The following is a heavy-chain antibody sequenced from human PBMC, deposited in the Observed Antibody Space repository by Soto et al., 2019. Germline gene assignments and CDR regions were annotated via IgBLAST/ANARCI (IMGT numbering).Heavy chain of an antibody. D-gene: IGHD5-12*01. CDR3: ARGAYSGYDPYYFDY. V-gene: IGHV4-31*03. Sequence: PSETLSLTCTVSGGSISGSGTYYWNWIRQHPGKGLEWIGYIYYTGSTHYNPSFESRLTISVDTSKNQFALRLSSVTAADTAVYYCARGAYSGYDPYYFDYWGQGTLVTVS. CDR2: IYYTGST. CDR1: GGSISGSGTYY. J-gene: IGHJ4*02.